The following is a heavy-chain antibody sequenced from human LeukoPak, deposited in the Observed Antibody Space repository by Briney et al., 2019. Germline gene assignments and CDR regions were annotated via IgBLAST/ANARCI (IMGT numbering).Heavy chain of an antibody. D-gene: IGHD1-26*01. Sequence: GGSLRLSCAASGFTFSDYYMSWIRQAPGKGLEWVANLNQYGNDKYYADSVRGRFTISRDNAKNSLYLQMNSLRAEDTAVYYCAASGSYFRDSGYWGQGTLVTVSS. CDR2: LNQYGNDK. CDR3: AASGSYFRDSGY. CDR1: GFTFSDYY. V-gene: IGHV3-7*01. J-gene: IGHJ4*02.